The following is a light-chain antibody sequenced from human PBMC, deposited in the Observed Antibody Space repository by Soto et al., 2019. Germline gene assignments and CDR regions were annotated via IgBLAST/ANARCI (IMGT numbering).Light chain of an antibody. CDR1: SGHSSYI. V-gene: IGLV4-60*03. J-gene: IGLJ3*02. CDR2: LERSGSY. CDR3: ETWDSNTPRV. Sequence: QSVLTQSSSASASLGSSVKLTCTLSSGHSSYIIAWHQQQPGKAPRYLMKLERSGSYNKGSGVPDRFSGSSSGADRYLSISNLQSEDAADYYCETWDSNTPRVFGGGTKLTVL.